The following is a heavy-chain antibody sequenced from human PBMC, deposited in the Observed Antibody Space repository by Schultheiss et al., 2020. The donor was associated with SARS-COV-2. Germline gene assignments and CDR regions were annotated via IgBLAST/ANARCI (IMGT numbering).Heavy chain of an antibody. V-gene: IGHV3-23*01. CDR2: ITYTGDT. Sequence: GGSLRLSCAASGFTFRNYAMNWVRQAPGKGLEWVSTITYTGDTYYTDSVKGRFTISRDNSKNTLHLQMNSLRAEDTAVYYCIGSSAGFDYWGQGTLVTVSS. J-gene: IGHJ4*02. CDR1: GFTFRNYA. CDR3: IGSSAGFDY. D-gene: IGHD3-10*01.